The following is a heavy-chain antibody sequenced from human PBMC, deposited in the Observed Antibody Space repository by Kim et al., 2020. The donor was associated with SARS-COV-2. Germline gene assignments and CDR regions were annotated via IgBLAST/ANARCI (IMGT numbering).Heavy chain of an antibody. CDR3: AIDRGDAFDM. J-gene: IGHJ3*02. V-gene: IGHV4-59*01. CDR2: IYYSGST. Sequence: SETLSLTCTVSGGSISNYYWNWIRQPPGKGLEWIAYIYYSGSTNYNPSLKSRVTISVDTSKNQFSLKLNSVTAADTAVYYCAIDRGDAFDMWGQGTMVTVSS. CDR1: GGSISNYY.